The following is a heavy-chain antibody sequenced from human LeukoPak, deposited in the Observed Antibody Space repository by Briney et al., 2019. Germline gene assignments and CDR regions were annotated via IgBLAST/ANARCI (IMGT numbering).Heavy chain of an antibody. Sequence: ASVKVSCKTSGQTFTIYTLHWVRQAPGQRLEWMGWINAADGNTKYSQKFQGRVIITRDSSANTAYMELRSLRSDDTAVYYCARGGSGNYAGYWGQGTLVTVSS. CDR1: GQTFTIYT. J-gene: IGHJ4*02. V-gene: IGHV1-3*01. D-gene: IGHD1-26*01. CDR3: ARGGSGNYAGY. CDR2: INAADGNT.